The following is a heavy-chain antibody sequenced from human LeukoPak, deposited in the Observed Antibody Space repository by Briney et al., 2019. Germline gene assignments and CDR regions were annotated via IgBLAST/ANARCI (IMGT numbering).Heavy chain of an antibody. CDR3: ARQEDHGDYV. J-gene: IGHJ4*02. Sequence: GGPLRLSCAASEFTFSSYAMSWVRQAPGEGLEWVSVIYSGGTTYYADSVKGRFTISRDNSKSTLYLQMNSLRAEDTAMYYCARQEDHGDYVWGQGTLVTV. CDR1: EFTFSSYA. CDR2: IYSGGTT. D-gene: IGHD4-17*01. V-gene: IGHV3-66*04.